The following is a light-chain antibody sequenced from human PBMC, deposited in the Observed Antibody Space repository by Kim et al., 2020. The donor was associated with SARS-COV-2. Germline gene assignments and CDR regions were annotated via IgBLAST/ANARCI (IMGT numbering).Light chain of an antibody. J-gene: IGKJ2*03. V-gene: IGKV2-28*01. CDR3: METLQTPG. CDR2: LGS. CDR1: QSLLHSNGYNY. Sequence: DIVMTQSPLSLPVTPGEPASISCRSSQSLLHSNGYNYLDWYLQKPGQSPQLLNYLGSNRASGVPDRFSGSGSGTDFTLKISRVEAEDVGVYYCMETLQTPGFGQGTKLEI.